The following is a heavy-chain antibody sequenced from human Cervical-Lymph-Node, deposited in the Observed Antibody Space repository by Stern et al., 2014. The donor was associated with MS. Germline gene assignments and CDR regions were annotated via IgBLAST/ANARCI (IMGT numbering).Heavy chain of an antibody. Sequence: QLQLXXXGPGLLRPSETLSLTCTVSGASIDHHFWSWIRQPPGKGLEWIGYIYYSGTTNYNASLKGRVAISIDXSRTQFSLRLSSVTAADTAVYYCAXXTDLWGQGTLVAVSS. V-gene: IGHV4-59*11. J-gene: IGHJ5*02. CDR3: AXXTDL. CDR2: IYYSGTT. CDR1: GASIDHHF.